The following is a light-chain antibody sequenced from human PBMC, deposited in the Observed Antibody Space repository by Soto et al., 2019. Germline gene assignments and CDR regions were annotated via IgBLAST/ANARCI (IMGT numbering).Light chain of an antibody. CDR1: QSISTY. CDR2: AAS. J-gene: IGKJ2*01. V-gene: IGKV1-39*01. CDR3: QQSYSTPRT. Sequence: DIQMTQSPSSLSASVGDRVTITCRASQSISTYLNWYQQKPGKAPKLLIYAASSLQSGVPSRFSGSAFGTDFTLNISSLQPEDFATDYCQQSYSTPRTFGQGTKMEIK.